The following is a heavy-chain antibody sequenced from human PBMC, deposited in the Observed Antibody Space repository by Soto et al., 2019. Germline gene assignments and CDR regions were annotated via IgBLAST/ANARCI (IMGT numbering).Heavy chain of an antibody. CDR2: INHSGST. D-gene: IGHD2-2*01. Sequence: PSETLSLTCAVYGGSFSGYYWSWIRQPPGKGLEWIGEINHSGSTNYNPSLKSRVTISVDTSKNQFSLRVEDTAVHYCAREDSIIIPAVSDFWGQGTLVTVSS. J-gene: IGHJ4*02. CDR3: AREDSIIIPAVSDF. V-gene: IGHV4-34*01. CDR1: GGSFSGYY.